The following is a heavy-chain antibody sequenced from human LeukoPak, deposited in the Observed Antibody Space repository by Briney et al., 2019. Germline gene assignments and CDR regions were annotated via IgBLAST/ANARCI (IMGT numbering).Heavy chain of an antibody. CDR1: GGSISSYY. CDR2: IYHSGNT. CDR3: ARVGALGGHDF. J-gene: IGHJ4*02. V-gene: IGHV4-59*12. D-gene: IGHD1-26*01. Sequence: PSETLSLTCTVSGGSISSYYWSWIRQPAGKGLEWIGEIYHSGNTNYNPPLKSRVTISLDKSKNQFSLKLNSVTAADTAVYYCARVGALGGHDFWGQGSLVTVSS.